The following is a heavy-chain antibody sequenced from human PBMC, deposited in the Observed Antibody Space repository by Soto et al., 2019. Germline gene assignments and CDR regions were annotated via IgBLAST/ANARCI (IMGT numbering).Heavy chain of an antibody. CDR3: ARTYCTTTACQAHGIDV. D-gene: IGHD4-4*01. V-gene: IGHV4-61*01. CDR1: GYSISSGSYY. Sequence: PSETLSLTCAVSGYSISSGSYYWTWIRQPPGKGLEWLGYIYYSGTTNYNPHLKSRITISVDTSGNQFSLKLSSVTAADTAVYFCARTYCTTTACQAHGIDVWGQGTTVTVSS. CDR2: IYYSGTT. J-gene: IGHJ6*02.